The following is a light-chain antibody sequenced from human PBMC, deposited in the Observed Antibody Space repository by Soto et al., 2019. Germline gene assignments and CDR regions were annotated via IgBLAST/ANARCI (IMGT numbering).Light chain of an antibody. CDR2: EVT. CDR1: TLNVGGYNY. Sequence: QSVLTQPPSASGSPGQSVTISCTGTTLNVGGYNYVSWYQHHPGKAPKFIIYEVTKRPSGVPDRFSGSKSGSTASLTVSGLQAEDEADYYCSSYAGSHNLVFGGGTKLTVL. CDR3: SSYAGSHNLV. V-gene: IGLV2-8*01. J-gene: IGLJ3*02.